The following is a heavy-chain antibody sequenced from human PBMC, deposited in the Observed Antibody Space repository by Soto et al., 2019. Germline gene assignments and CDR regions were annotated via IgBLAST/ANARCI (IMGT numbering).Heavy chain of an antibody. Sequence: SVKVSCKGSGGTFSSDSFSWVRQAPGQGLEWMGGIIPMFDTPIYAQKFQDRVTITADESTSTAYMQLSSLRSGDTAVYYCARSGGLDRDFNYWGQGSLVTVPQ. J-gene: IGHJ4*02. CDR3: ARSGGLDRDFNY. V-gene: IGHV1-69*13. D-gene: IGHD2-15*01. CDR1: GGTFSSDS. CDR2: IIPMFDTP.